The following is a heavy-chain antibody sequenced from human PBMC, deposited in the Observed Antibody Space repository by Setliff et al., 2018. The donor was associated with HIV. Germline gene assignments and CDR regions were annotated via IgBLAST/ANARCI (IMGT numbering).Heavy chain of an antibody. Sequence: ASVKVSCKASGYTFTGNYIHWVRQAPGQGLEWMGWINPNSGGTNYEQKFQGRVTMTRDTSISTAYMELSRLRSDDTALYYCARDSSGTYTQDDDALDLWGQGTMVTVSS. V-gene: IGHV1-2*02. CDR3: ARDSSGTYTQDDDALDL. J-gene: IGHJ3*01. D-gene: IGHD1-26*01. CDR2: INPNSGGT. CDR1: GYTFTGNY.